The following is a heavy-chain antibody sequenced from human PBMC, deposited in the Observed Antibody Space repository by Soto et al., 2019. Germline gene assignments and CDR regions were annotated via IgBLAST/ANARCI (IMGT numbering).Heavy chain of an antibody. D-gene: IGHD2-15*01. Sequence: GASVKVSCKASGYTFTSYGISWVRQAPGQGLEWMGWISAYNGNTNYAQKLQGRVTMTTDTSTSTAYMELRSLRSDDTAVYYCARVQNCSGGSCYFYYYYYMDVWGKGTTVTVSS. J-gene: IGHJ6*03. CDR1: GYTFTSYG. V-gene: IGHV1-18*01. CDR2: ISAYNGNT. CDR3: ARVQNCSGGSCYFYYYYYMDV.